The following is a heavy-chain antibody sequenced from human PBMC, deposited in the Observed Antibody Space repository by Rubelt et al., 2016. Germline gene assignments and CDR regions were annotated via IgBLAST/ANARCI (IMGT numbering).Heavy chain of an antibody. J-gene: IGHJ5*02. Sequence: EVQLVESGGGLVQPGGSLRLSCAASGFTFSSYWMTWVRQAPGKGLEWVANIKQDGSDKFYVDSVKGRFTISRDNAKNSLYLQMNSLEADDTAVYYCARAKLRFLEWTYNWFDPWGQGTLVTDSS. V-gene: IGHV3-7*04. CDR1: GFTFSSYW. CDR3: ARAKLRFLEWTYNWFDP. CDR2: IKQDGSDK. D-gene: IGHD3-3*01.